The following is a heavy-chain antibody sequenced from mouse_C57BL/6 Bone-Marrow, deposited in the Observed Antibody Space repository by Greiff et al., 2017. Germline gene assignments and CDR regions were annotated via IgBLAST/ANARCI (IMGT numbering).Heavy chain of an antibody. Sequence: VQLQESDAELVKPGASVQISCKVSGYTFTDHTIHWMKQRPEQGLEWIGYIYPRAGSTKYNEKFKGKATLTADKSSSTAYMQLNSLTSEDSAVYFCARHYYYGSRYFDYWGQGTTLTVSS. D-gene: IGHD1-1*01. CDR3: ARHYYYGSRYFDY. CDR1: GYTFTDHT. V-gene: IGHV1-78*01. J-gene: IGHJ2*01. CDR2: IYPRAGST.